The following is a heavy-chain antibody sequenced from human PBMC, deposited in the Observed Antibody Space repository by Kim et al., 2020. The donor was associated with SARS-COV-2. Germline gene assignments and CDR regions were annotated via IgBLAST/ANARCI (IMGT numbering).Heavy chain of an antibody. CDR3: AKLSGSGSYPIYDY. J-gene: IGHJ4*02. D-gene: IGHD3-10*01. Sequence: ADSVKGRCTIARDNSKSALYLQMNSLRAEDTAVYYCAKLSGSGSYPIYDYWGQGTLVTVSS. V-gene: IGHV3-30*02.